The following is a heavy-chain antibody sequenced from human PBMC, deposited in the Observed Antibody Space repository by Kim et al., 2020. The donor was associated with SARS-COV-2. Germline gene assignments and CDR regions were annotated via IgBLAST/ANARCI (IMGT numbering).Heavy chain of an antibody. Sequence: PSLPGKVTISADKSISTAYLQWSSLKASDTAMYYCARLGTYSSSSGAFDYWGQGTLVTVSS. D-gene: IGHD6-6*01. V-gene: IGHV5-51*01. CDR3: ARLGTYSSSSGAFDY. J-gene: IGHJ4*02.